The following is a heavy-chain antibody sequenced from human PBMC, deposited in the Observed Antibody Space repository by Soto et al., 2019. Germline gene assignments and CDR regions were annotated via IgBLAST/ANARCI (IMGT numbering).Heavy chain of an antibody. CDR1: GGSISSYY. J-gene: IGHJ6*02. CDR3: ARDRGVRPGWYDSSGYTLYYYGMDV. CDR2: IYYSGST. D-gene: IGHD3-22*01. V-gene: IGHV4-59*01. Sequence: SETLSLTCTGSGGSISSYYWSWIRQPPGKGLEWIGYIYYSGSTNYNPSLKSRVTISVDTSKNQFSLKLSSVTAADTAVYYCARDRGVRPGWYDSSGYTLYYYGMDVWGQGTTVTVSS.